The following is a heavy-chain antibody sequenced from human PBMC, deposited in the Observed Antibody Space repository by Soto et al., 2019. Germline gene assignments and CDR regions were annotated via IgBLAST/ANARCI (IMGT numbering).Heavy chain of an antibody. Sequence: ASVKVSCKAIGYSFTSHYMHWVRQAPGQRLEWMGWINAGNGNTKYSQKFQGRVTITRDTSASTAYMELSSLRSEDTAVYYCARGLGYDYGGNRDYWGQGTLVTVSS. CDR2: INAGNGNT. CDR3: ARGLGYDYGGNRDY. J-gene: IGHJ4*02. D-gene: IGHD4-17*01. V-gene: IGHV1-3*01. CDR1: GYSFTSHY.